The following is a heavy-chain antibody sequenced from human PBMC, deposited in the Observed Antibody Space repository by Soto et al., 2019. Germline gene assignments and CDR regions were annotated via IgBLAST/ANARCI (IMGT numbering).Heavy chain of an antibody. CDR2: INHSGST. Sequence: QVQLQQWGAGLLKPSETLSLTCAVYGGSFSGYYWSWIRQPPGKGLEWIGEINHSGSTNYNPSLKSRLTISVDTSKNQFSLKLSSVTAADTAVYYCARRNMVRGDYWGQGTLVTVSS. CDR3: ARRNMVRGDY. CDR1: GGSFSGYY. V-gene: IGHV4-34*01. J-gene: IGHJ4*02. D-gene: IGHD3-10*01.